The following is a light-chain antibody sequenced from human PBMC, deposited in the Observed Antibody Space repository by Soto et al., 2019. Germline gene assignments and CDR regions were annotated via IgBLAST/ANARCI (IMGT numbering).Light chain of an antibody. CDR2: DAS. Sequence: DIQMTQSPSPLSTSVGDRVTITCRASQSISSWLAWYQQKPGKPPKLLIYDASSLERGVPSRFSGSGSGTEFTRTISSLQPDDFATYYCQQYNSYSWTFGQGTKVEIK. V-gene: IGKV1-5*01. CDR1: QSISSW. J-gene: IGKJ1*01. CDR3: QQYNSYSWT.